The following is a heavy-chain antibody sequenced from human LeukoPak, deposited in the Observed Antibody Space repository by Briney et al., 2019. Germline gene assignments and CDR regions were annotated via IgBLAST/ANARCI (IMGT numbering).Heavy chain of an antibody. J-gene: IGHJ5*02. CDR2: IYQRGST. Sequence: PSETLSLTCTVSGYSISSGYYWGWIRRPPGKGREGIGIIYQRGSTYYNPSLKRRVTISVDTSQNQFSLKLSSVTAADPAVYYCARDALISGYNWFHPWGQGTLVTVSS. V-gene: IGHV4-38-2*02. CDR3: ARDALISGYNWFHP. CDR1: GYSISSGYY. D-gene: IGHD2/OR15-2a*01.